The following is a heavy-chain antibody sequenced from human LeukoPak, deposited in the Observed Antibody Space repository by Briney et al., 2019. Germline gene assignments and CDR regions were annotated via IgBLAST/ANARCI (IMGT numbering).Heavy chain of an antibody. CDR3: AILLTVTYFMDV. V-gene: IGHV1-18*01. J-gene: IGHJ6*03. D-gene: IGHD4-11*01. Sequence: ASVKVSCKASGYTFTSYGISWVRQAPGQGLEWMGWISAYNGNTNYAQKLQGRVTMTTDTSTSTAYMELRSLRSDDTAVYYRAILLTVTYFMDVWGKGTTVTVSS. CDR1: GYTFTSYG. CDR2: ISAYNGNT.